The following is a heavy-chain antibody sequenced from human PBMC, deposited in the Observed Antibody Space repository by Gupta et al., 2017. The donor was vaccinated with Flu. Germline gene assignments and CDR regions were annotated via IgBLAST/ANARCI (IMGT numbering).Heavy chain of an antibody. J-gene: IGHJ4*02. CDR2: MHHSGGP. V-gene: IGHV4-59*01. D-gene: IGHD3-10*01. Sequence: GSINNYYWSWIRQSPGKGLEWIGYMHHSGGPNYNPSLERRVSLSIDPSRKYFSLRLTSVTAADTAVYYCTTGGSHWVLDSWGQVTLVTVS. CDR1: GSINNYY. CDR3: TTGGSHWVLDS.